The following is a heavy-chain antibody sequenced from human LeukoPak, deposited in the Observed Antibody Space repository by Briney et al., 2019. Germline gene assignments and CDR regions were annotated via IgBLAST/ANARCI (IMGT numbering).Heavy chain of an antibody. V-gene: IGHV3-11*01. CDR1: GFTFSDYY. CDR3: ARARRYSRESDAFDI. CDR2: ISSSGSTI. Sequence: GGSLRRSCAASGFTFSDYYMSWIRQAPGKGLEWVSYISSSGSTIYYADSVKGRFTISRDNAKNSLYLQMNSLRAEDTAVYYCARARRYSRESDAFDIWGQGTMVTVSS. D-gene: IGHD6-13*01. J-gene: IGHJ3*02.